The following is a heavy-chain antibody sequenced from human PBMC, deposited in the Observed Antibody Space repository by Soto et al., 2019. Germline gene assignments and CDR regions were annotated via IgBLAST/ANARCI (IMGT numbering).Heavy chain of an antibody. D-gene: IGHD3-3*01. V-gene: IGHV3-23*01. Sequence: EVQVLESGGGLVQPGGSLRLSCAASGFTFSTYAMTWVRQAPGKGLEWVSALSGNSGTTYFADSVEGRFTIARDNSRNTVYLQMSSLRAEVTALYYCAKGSKFTIFSPNDYWGQGTLVTVSS. CDR2: LSGNSGTT. CDR1: GFTFSTYA. J-gene: IGHJ4*02. CDR3: AKGSKFTIFSPNDY.